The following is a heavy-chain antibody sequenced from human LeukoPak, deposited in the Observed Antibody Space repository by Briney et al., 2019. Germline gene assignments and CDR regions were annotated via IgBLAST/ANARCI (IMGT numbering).Heavy chain of an antibody. Sequence: ASVKVSCKASGYTFTGYYMHWVRQAPGQGLEWMGRINPNSGGTNYAHKFQGRVTMTRDTSISTAYMELSRLRSDDTAVYYCARDLGQGGDDAFDIWGQGTMVTVSS. CDR3: ARDLGQGGDDAFDI. V-gene: IGHV1-2*06. CDR2: INPNSGGT. J-gene: IGHJ3*02. CDR1: GYTFTGYY. D-gene: IGHD3-16*01.